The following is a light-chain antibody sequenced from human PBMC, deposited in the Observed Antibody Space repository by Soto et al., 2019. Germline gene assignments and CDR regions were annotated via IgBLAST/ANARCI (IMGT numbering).Light chain of an antibody. CDR2: DAS. Sequence: DIQMTQSPSTLSASVGDRVTITCRASQSINSWLAWYQQKPGKAPKLLIYDASSLESWVPSRFSGSGSGTEFTLTISSLQPDDFATYYCQQYNSYSRTFGQGTKVDIK. J-gene: IGKJ1*01. CDR3: QQYNSYSRT. CDR1: QSINSW. V-gene: IGKV1-5*01.